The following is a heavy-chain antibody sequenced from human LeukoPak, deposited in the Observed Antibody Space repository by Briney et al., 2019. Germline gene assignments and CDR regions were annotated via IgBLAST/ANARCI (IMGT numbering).Heavy chain of an antibody. J-gene: IGHJ4*02. CDR3: AKAEGYDILTGLDY. V-gene: IGHV3-23*01. CDR2: IGASGGST. CDR1: GFTFSSYA. Sequence: GGSLRLSCATSGFTFSSYAMSWVRQAPGKGLEWVSGIGASGGSTYYADSVKSRFTISRDNSKNTLYLQMNSLRTEDTAVYYCAKAEGYDILTGLDYWGQGTLVTVSS. D-gene: IGHD3-9*01.